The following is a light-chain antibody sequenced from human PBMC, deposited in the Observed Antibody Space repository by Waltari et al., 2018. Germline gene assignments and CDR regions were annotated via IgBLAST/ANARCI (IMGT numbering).Light chain of an antibody. CDR1: QNVNMY. V-gene: IGKV3-11*01. J-gene: IGKJ4*01. CDR3: QQSYSTPLT. Sequence: EIVLTQSPATLSLSPGDRATLSCRASQNVNMYLAWYQQKPGQGPRLLIYDATDRAAGVPARFSGSGSGTEFTLTISSLEPEDFATYYCQQSYSTPLTFGGGTKVEIK. CDR2: DAT.